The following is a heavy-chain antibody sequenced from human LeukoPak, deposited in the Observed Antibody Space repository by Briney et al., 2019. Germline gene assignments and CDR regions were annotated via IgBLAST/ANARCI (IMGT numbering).Heavy chain of an antibody. J-gene: IGHJ6*02. D-gene: IGHD6-19*01. V-gene: IGHV4-59*01. CDR3: ARVSGWYLDYYGMDV. Sequence: PSETLSLTCTVSGGSIRSYYWSWIRQPPGKGLEWIGYIYYSGSPNYNPSLKSRVTISVDTSKNQFSLKLSSVTAADTAVYYCARVSGWYLDYYGMDVWGQGTTVTVSS. CDR1: GGSIRSYY. CDR2: IYYSGSP.